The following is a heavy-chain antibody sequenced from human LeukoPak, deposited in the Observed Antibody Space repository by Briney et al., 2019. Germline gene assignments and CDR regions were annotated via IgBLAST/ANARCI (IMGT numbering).Heavy chain of an antibody. Sequence: ASVKVSCKASGYTFTDSYIHWVRQAPGQGLEWMGRINPNSGDPNYPQNFQGRVTMTRDTSISTAYMEMSSLTSDDTAVYYCARVRYRLAETYIDYWGQGTLVTVSS. CDR2: INPNSGDP. CDR3: ARVRYRLAETYIDY. D-gene: IGHD3-16*01. CDR1: GYTFTDSY. V-gene: IGHV1-2*06. J-gene: IGHJ4*02.